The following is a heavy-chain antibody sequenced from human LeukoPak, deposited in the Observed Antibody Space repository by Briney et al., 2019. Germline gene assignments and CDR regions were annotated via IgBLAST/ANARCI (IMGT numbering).Heavy chain of an antibody. CDR3: ARDATEFWSGYFDY. V-gene: IGHV3-11*04. J-gene: IGHJ4*02. D-gene: IGHD3-3*01. Sequence: GSLRLSCAASGFPLSDYYMTWIRQAPGKGLEWIADIGKSGSPIYCADSVKGRFTISRDNAKNSLYLQIDSLRAEDTAVYYCARDATEFWSGYFDYWGQGTLVTVSS. CDR2: IGKSGSPI. CDR1: GFPLSDYY.